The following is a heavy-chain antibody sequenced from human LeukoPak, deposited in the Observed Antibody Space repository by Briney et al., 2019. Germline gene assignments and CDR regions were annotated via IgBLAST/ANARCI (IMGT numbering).Heavy chain of an antibody. CDR2: VYHSGGA. V-gene: IGHV4-34*08. J-gene: IGHJ4*01. CDR3: AYNRNFALDN. D-gene: IGHD1-14*01. Sequence: GSVRLSCAASGFMFSSYAMTWVRQPPGKGLEWIGEVYHSGGANYKPSLKSRVTISVDTSRNHFSLKLTSVTAADTAVYFCAYNRNFALDNWGQGTLVTVSS. CDR1: GFMFSSYA.